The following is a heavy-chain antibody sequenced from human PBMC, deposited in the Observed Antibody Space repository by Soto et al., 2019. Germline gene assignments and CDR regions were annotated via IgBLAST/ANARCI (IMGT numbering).Heavy chain of an antibody. CDR3: AKLGGSGSWYNWFDP. J-gene: IGHJ5*02. CDR2: ISGSGGST. V-gene: IGHV3-23*01. Sequence: EVQLLESGGGLVQPGGSLRLSCAASGFTFSSYAMSWVRQAPGKGLEWVSAISGSGGSTYYADSVKGRFTISRDNSKNTLCLRMSSLRAEDTGVYYCAKLGGSGSWYNWFDPWGQGTLVTVSS. D-gene: IGHD3-10*01. CDR1: GFTFSSYA.